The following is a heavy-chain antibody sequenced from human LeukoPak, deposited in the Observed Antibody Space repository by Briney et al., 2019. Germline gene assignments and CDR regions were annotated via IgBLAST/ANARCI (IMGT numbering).Heavy chain of an antibody. J-gene: IGHJ4*02. CDR2: IWYDGSKK. V-gene: IGHV3-33*06. CDR3: AKVADYYDTSGLDY. CDR1: GFTFSSHG. Sequence: PGRSLRLSCAASGFTFSSHGMHWVRQAPGKGLEWVAVIWYDGSKKYYGDSVEGRFIISRDNSKNTLYLQMNSPRAEDTAVYFCAKVADYYDTSGLDYWGQGTPVTVSS. D-gene: IGHD3-22*01.